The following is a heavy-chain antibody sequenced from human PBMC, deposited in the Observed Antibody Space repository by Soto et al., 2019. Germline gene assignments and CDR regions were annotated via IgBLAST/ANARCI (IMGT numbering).Heavy chain of an antibody. V-gene: IGHV4-30-2*01. CDR1: GASITFGGYS. J-gene: IGHJ4*02. D-gene: IGHD1-26*01. CDR2: INHLETT. Sequence: RSLTCTVSGASITFGGYSWSWIRQTPGKGLEWIGYINHLETTFYNPSFESRLTLSIDRAKNQFSLKLHSMSAADRAVYFCARGGGSDSFDYWGQGILVTVSS. CDR3: ARGGGSDSFDY.